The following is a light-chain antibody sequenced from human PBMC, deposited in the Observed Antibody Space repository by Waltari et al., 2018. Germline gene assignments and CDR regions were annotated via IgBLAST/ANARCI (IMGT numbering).Light chain of an antibody. CDR2: DVS. Sequence: QSALAQPASVSGSPGQSISISCSGTSSDVGGFNYVSWYQQHPGRVPKLMIYDVSNLPSWVSDRFSGSKSANTASLTISGLQAEDEADYYCSSYTSTSTWVFGGGTKVTVL. V-gene: IGLV2-14*03. CDR1: SSDVGGFNY. CDR3: SSYTSTSTWV. J-gene: IGLJ3*02.